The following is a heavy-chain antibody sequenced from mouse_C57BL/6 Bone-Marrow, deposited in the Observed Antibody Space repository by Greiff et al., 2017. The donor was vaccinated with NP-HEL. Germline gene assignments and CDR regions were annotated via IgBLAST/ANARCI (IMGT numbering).Heavy chain of an antibody. CDR2: IWTGGGT. V-gene: IGHV2-9-1*01. Sequence: VKLMESGPGLVAPSQSLSITCTVSGFSLTSYAISWVRQPPGKGLEWLGVIWTGGGTNYNSALNSRLSISKDNSKSQVFLKMNSLQTDDTARYYCARFPPYYYGRYYYAMDYWGQGTSVTVSS. J-gene: IGHJ4*01. CDR3: ARFPPYYYGRYYYAMDY. D-gene: IGHD1-1*01. CDR1: GFSLTSYA.